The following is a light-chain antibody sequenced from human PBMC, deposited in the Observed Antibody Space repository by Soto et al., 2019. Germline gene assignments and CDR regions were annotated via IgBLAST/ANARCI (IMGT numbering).Light chain of an antibody. V-gene: IGKV1-12*01. CDR1: QSISSW. CDR3: QQANNYPLT. J-gene: IGKJ4*01. Sequence: DIQMTQSPSSVSASVGDRVTITCRASQSISSWLAWYQQKPGKPPKLLIYTASSLQSGVPSRFSGSGSGTHFTLTISSLQPEDFGTYYWQQANNYPLTFGGGTMVEI. CDR2: TAS.